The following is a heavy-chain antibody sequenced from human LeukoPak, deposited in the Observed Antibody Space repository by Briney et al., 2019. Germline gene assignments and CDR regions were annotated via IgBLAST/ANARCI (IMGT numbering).Heavy chain of an antibody. CDR2: IDPSDSYT. V-gene: IGHV5-10-1*01. D-gene: IGHD3-10*01. J-gene: IGHJ4*02. CDR3: ARHTISDY. Sequence: GESLKISCKGSGYSFSSYWINWVRQMPGKGLEWMGRIDPSDSYTNYNPFFQGHVTISADKSISTAYLQWSSLKASDTAIYYCARHTISDYWGQGTQVTVSS. CDR1: GYSFSSYW.